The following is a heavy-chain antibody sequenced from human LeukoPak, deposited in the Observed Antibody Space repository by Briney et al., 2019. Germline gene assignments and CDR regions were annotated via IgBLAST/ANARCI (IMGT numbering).Heavy chain of an antibody. CDR3: ARQTPTSIGYFDY. D-gene: IGHD6-6*01. CDR1: GYSFTSYW. CDR2: IYPGDSDT. Sequence: GESLKIPCKGSGYSFTSYWIGWVRQMPGKGLEWMGIIYPGDSDTRYSPSFQGQVTISADKSISTAYLQWSSLKASDTAMYYCARQTPTSIGYFDYWGQGTLVTVSS. V-gene: IGHV5-51*01. J-gene: IGHJ4*02.